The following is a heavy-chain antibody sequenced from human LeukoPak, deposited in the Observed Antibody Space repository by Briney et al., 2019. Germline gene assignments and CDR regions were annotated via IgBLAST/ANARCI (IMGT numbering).Heavy chain of an antibody. CDR3: AREGSFDSSGYSLDY. D-gene: IGHD3-22*01. J-gene: IGHJ4*02. Sequence: PEGSLRLSCAASGFTFSSYGMHWVRQAPGKGLVWVSRINSDGSSTSYADSVKGRFTISRDNAKNTLYLQMNSLRAEDTAVYYCAREGSFDSSGYSLDYWGQGTLVTVSS. V-gene: IGHV3-74*01. CDR2: INSDGSST. CDR1: GFTFSSYG.